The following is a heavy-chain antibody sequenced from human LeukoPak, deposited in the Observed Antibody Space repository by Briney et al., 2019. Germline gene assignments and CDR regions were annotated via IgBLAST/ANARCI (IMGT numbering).Heavy chain of an antibody. CDR1: GGSISSSSYY. CDR3: AREIRGNPFDY. D-gene: IGHD4-23*01. CDR2: IYYSGST. Sequence: PSETLSLTCTVSGGSISSSSYYWGWIRRPPGKGLEWIGSIYYSGSTYYNPSLKSRVTISVDTSKNQFSLKLSSVTAADTAVYYCAREIRGNPFDYWGQGTLVTVSS. J-gene: IGHJ4*02. V-gene: IGHV4-39*07.